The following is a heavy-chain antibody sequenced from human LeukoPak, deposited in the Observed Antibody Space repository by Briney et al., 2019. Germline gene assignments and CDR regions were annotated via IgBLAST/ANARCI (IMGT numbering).Heavy chain of an antibody. CDR3: ARDGYYGSGSYYYY. D-gene: IGHD3-10*01. Sequence: PSETLSLTCAVYGGSFSGYYWSWIRQPPGKGLEWIGEINHSGSTNYNPSLKSRVTISVDTSKNQFSLKLSSVTAADTAVYYCARDGYYGSGSYYYYWGQGTLVTVSS. J-gene: IGHJ4*02. CDR1: GGSFSGYY. V-gene: IGHV4-34*01. CDR2: INHSGST.